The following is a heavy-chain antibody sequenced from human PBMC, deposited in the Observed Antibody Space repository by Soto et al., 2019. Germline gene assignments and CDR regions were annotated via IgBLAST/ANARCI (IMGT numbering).Heavy chain of an antibody. V-gene: IGHV3-21*01. Sequence: PGGSLRLSCVVSGFTFSTYSINWVRQAPGKGLEWVSSISSRSDIYYADSVKGRFTISRDNAKNSVSLQMNSLRAEDTAVYYCAREYTAWPLAYGLDVWGQGTTVTAP. CDR2: ISSRSDI. J-gene: IGHJ6*02. CDR3: AREYTAWPLAYGLDV. CDR1: GFTFSTYS. D-gene: IGHD2-2*02.